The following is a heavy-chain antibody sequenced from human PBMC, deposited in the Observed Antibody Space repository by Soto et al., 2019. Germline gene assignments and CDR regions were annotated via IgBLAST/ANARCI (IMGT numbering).Heavy chain of an antibody. Sequence: GGSLRLSCAASGFTFSSYSMNWVRQAPGKGLEWVSYISSSSSTIYYADSVKGRFTISRDNAKNSLYLQMNSLRAEDTAVYYCARAGFLEWLPPPGFYYYYYYMDVWGKGTTVTVSS. CDR3: ARAGFLEWLPPPGFYYYYYYMDV. CDR1: GFTFSSYS. CDR2: ISSSSSTI. J-gene: IGHJ6*03. V-gene: IGHV3-48*01. D-gene: IGHD3-3*01.